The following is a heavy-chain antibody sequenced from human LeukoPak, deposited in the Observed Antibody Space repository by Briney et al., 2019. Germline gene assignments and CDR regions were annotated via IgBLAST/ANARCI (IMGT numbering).Heavy chain of an antibody. V-gene: IGHV3-49*04. CDR3: TRSGYGTGGAFDI. D-gene: IGHD6-13*01. J-gene: IGHJ3*02. CDR2: IRSKAYGGTT. CDR1: GFTFGDYA. Sequence: GGSLRLSCTASGFTFGDYAMSWVRQAPGKGLEWVGFIRSKAYGGTTEYSASVKGRFTNSRDDFKSIAYLQMNSLKTEDTAVYYCTRSGYGTGGAFDIWGQGTMVTVSS.